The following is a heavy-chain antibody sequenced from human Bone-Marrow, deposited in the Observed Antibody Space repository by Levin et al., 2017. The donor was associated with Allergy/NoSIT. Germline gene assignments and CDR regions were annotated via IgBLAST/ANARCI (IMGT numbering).Heavy chain of an antibody. CDR3: ATDGQTTCGADCYDTDS. CDR1: KFTFKNAW. Sequence: GGSLRLSCAASKFTFKNAWMSWVRQAPGKGLEWLGRIRSQADGGTVDYAAPVKGRFTISRDDSKNTLYLQMSSLKTEDTAVYYCATDGQTTCGADCYDTDSWGQGTLVTVSS. D-gene: IGHD2-21*02. CDR2: IRSQADGGTV. V-gene: IGHV3-15*01. J-gene: IGHJ4*02.